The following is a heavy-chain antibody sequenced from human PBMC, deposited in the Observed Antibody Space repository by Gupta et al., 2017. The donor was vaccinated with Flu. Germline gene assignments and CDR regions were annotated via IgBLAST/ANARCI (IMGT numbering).Heavy chain of an antibody. Sequence: EVQLVQSGGGLVEPGWCLHLSCAASGFTFCGSTMNWVRPASGKGLEWVGRIRSKANSYATAYAASVIGRFAISRDDSENTAYLQMNSLRTDDTAVYYCARGMDGGWFDPWGQGTLVTVSS. CDR3: ARGMDGGWFDP. CDR1: GFTFCGST. CDR2: IRSKANSYAT. V-gene: IGHV3-73*01. J-gene: IGHJ5*02.